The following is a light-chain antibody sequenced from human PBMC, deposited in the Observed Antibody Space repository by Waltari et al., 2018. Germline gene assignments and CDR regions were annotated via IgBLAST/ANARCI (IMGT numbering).Light chain of an antibody. J-gene: IGLJ2*01. CDR1: NSDFGPYNY. Sequence: QSALTQPPSASGSPGQSVTISCAGTNSDFGPYNYVPWYQHHPGKAPKLLIYGVTERLPGVPDRFSGSKSGTTASLTVSGLQADDEADYYCTSYGGVNVLGVLFGGGTKLTVL. V-gene: IGLV2-8*01. CDR3: TSYGGVNVLGVL. CDR2: GVT.